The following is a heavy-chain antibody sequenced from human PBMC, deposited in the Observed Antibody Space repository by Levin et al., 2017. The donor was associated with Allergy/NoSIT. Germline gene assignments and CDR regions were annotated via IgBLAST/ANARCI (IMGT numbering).Heavy chain of an antibody. J-gene: IGHJ4*02. CDR1: GFTFSSYA. CDR3: ARSGYSDGGGPDFDY. V-gene: IGHV3-64*01. D-gene: IGHD5-18*01. CDR2: ISSNGGST. Sequence: PGGSLRLSCAASGFTFSSYAMHWVRQAPGKGLEYVSAISSNGGSTYYANSVKGRFTISRDNSKNTLYLQMGSLRAEDMAVYYCARSGYSDGGGPDFDYWGQGTLVTVSS.